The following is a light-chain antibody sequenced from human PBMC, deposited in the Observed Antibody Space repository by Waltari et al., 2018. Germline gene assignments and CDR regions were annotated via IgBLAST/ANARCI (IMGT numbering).Light chain of an antibody. CDR2: GAS. J-gene: IGKJ1*01. CDR3: QHYLRLPVS. V-gene: IGKV3-20*01. CDR1: QSVGRT. Sequence: IVFTQSPGTLSLYTGESATLSCRASQSVGRTLAWYQQRPGQAPRLLMYGASIRAADIPDRFAGSGSGTDFSLTINRLEPEDFAVYYCQHYLRLPVSFGQGTKVEIK.